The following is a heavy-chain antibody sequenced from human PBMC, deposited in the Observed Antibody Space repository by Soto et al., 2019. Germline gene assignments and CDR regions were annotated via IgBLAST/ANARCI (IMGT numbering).Heavy chain of an antibody. CDR2: IRSKAYGGTT. Sequence: GGSLRLSCTASGFTFGDYAMSWFRQAPGKGLEWVGFIRSKAYGGTTEYAASVKGRFTISRDDSKSIAYLQMNSLKTEDTAVYYCTRGLAAAGHGRYFDYWGQGTLVTVSS. CDR1: GFTFGDYA. J-gene: IGHJ4*02. CDR3: TRGLAAAGHGRYFDY. V-gene: IGHV3-49*03. D-gene: IGHD6-13*01.